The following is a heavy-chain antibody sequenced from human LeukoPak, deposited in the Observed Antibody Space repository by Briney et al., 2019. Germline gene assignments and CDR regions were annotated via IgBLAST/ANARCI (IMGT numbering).Heavy chain of an antibody. CDR1: GYTFTSYG. V-gene: IGHV1-18*01. CDR3: ARTYYYDSSGYYPVDY. D-gene: IGHD3-22*01. CDR2: ISAYNGNT. Sequence: ASVKVSCKASGYTFTSYGISWVRQAPGQGLEWMGCISAYNGNTNYAQKLQGRVTMTTDTSTSTAYMELRSLRSDDTAVYYCARTYYYDSSGYYPVDYWGQGTLVTVSS. J-gene: IGHJ4*02.